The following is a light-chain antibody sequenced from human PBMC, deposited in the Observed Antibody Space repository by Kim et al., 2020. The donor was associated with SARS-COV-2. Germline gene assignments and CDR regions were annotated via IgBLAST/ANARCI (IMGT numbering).Light chain of an antibody. CDR2: DAA. CDR3: QQYDDLPLT. J-gene: IGKJ4*01. CDR1: QGINIH. Sequence: CRANQGINIHLSWYHQKPGKPPRPLIADAASLEAGVPTRFSGSGSGTDFALTISSLQPEDIATYYCQQYDDLPLTFGGGTRVDIK. V-gene: IGKV1-33*01.